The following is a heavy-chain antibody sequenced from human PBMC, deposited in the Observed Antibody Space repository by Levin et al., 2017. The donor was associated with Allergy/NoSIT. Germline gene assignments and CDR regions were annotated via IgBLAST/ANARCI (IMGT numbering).Heavy chain of an antibody. Sequence: GGSLRLSCAVSGFTFSSYAMSWVRQAPGKGLEWVSGISGSRGSTYYADSVKGRFTISRDNSKNTLYLQMNSLRVEDTAVYYCAKGQLVPEGYFDLWGRGTLVIVSS. CDR1: GFTFSSYA. CDR3: AKGQLVPEGYFDL. J-gene: IGHJ2*01. V-gene: IGHV3-23*01. D-gene: IGHD6-6*01. CDR2: ISGSRGST.